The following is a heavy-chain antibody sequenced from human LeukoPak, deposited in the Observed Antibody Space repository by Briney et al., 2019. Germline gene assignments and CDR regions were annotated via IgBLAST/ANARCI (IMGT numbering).Heavy chain of an antibody. CDR2: ISSNGDNT. Sequence: PGGSLRLSCSVSGLTFSTYVMHWVRQAPGKGLEYVSAISSNGDNTYYADSVKGRFTISRDNSKNTLYLQMSSLSADDTAVYYCVRGTGYWGQGTLVTVSS. CDR3: VRGTGY. CDR1: GLTFSTYV. V-gene: IGHV3-64D*06. J-gene: IGHJ4*02.